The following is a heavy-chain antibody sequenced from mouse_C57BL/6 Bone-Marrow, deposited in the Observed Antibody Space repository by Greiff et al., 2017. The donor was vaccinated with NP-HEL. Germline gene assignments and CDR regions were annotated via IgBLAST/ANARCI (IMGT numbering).Heavy chain of an antibody. V-gene: IGHV1-81*01. J-gene: IGHJ3*01. Sequence: QVQLKQSGAELARPGASVKLSCKASGYTFTSYGISWVKQRTGQGLEWIGEIYPRSGNTYYNEKFKGKATLTADKSSSTAYMELRSLTSEDSAVYFCARLGLRAYWGQGTLVTVSA. CDR1: GYTFTSYG. D-gene: IGHD2-4*01. CDR2: IYPRSGNT. CDR3: ARLGLRAY.